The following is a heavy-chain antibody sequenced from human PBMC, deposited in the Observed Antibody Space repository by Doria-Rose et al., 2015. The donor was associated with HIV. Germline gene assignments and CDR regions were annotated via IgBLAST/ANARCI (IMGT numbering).Heavy chain of an antibody. D-gene: IGHD6-13*01. CDR3: ARIKSSRWYHKYYFDF. CDR2: IISDDER. V-gene: IGHV2-26*01. CDR1: GVSLSSPGMG. J-gene: IGHJ4*02. Sequence: QVTLKESGPVLVKPTETLTLTCTVSGVSLSSPGMGVSWIRQPPGKALEWFANIISDDERSYKPSLKSRLTISRGTSKSQVVLTMTDMDPVDTATYYCARIKSSRWYHKYYFDFWGQGTLVIVSA.